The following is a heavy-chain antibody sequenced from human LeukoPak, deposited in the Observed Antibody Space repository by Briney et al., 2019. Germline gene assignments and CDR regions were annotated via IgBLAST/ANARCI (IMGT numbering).Heavy chain of an antibody. Sequence: GGSLRLSCAASGFALSTYWMDWVRQAPGKGLEWVGNINQDGSVKHYVDSVRGQFTISRDNARNSVYLQMSALRVEDTAVYYCTRDFVFWGQGSLVTASS. CDR1: GFALSTYW. J-gene: IGHJ4*02. CDR3: TRDFVF. D-gene: IGHD3-3*01. V-gene: IGHV3-7*01. CDR2: INQDGSVK.